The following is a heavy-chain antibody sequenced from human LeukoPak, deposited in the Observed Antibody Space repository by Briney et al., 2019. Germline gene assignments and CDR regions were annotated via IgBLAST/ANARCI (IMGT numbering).Heavy chain of an antibody. CDR3: AREGLRNYWFDP. V-gene: IGHV1-2*02. CDR1: GYTFTGYY. D-gene: IGHD5-12*01. CDR2: INPNSGGT. J-gene: IGHJ5*02. Sequence: ASVKASCKASGYTFTGYYMHWVRQAPGQGLEWMGWINPNSGGTNYAQKFQGRVTMTRDTSISTAYMELSRLRSDDTAVYFCAREGLRNYWFDPWGQGALVTVSS.